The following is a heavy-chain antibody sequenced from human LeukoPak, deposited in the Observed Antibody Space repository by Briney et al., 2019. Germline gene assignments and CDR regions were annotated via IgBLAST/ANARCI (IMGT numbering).Heavy chain of an antibody. V-gene: IGHV4-59*12. CDR2: VYYTGST. CDR3: AGRRITIFGEVIRSRRHYFDP. Sequence: SETLSLTCTVSGGSISSYYWSWVRQPPGKGLEWIGFVYYTGSTNYSPSLKSRVTISVDTSKNQFSLKLRSVTAADTAVYYCAGRRITIFGEVIRSRRHYFDPWGQGSLVTVSS. D-gene: IGHD3-3*01. CDR1: GGSISSYY. J-gene: IGHJ5*02.